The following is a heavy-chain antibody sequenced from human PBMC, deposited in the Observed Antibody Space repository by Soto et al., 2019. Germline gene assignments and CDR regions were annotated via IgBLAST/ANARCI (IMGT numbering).Heavy chain of an antibody. CDR1: GYSNNSRSYY. J-gene: IGHJ4*02. Sequence: ATLSLTCTVTGYSNNSRSYYWGWIRQPPGKGLEWIVSIYYSGSTFMNALLRGRVSISIDRSKDQFSLKLQSVNAAGTALYFCARQRTSVVTQAYFDVWGPGSLVTVS. V-gene: IGHV4-39*01. CDR2: IYYSGST. D-gene: IGHD2-21*02. CDR3: ARQRTSVVTQAYFDV.